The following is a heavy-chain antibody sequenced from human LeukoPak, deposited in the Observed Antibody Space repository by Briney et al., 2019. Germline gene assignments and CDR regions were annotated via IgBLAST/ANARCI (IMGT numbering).Heavy chain of an antibody. CDR1: GGSISSGDYY. CDR2: IYYSGST. CDR3: ARGPRPLKRFLEWLSVSDAFDI. Sequence: SETLSLTCTVSGGSISSGDYYWSWIRQPPGKGLERIGYIYYSGSTYYNPSLKSRVTISVDTSKNQFSLKLSSVTAADTAVYYCARGPRPLKRFLEWLSVSDAFDIWGQGTMVTVSS. V-gene: IGHV4-30-4*08. J-gene: IGHJ3*02. D-gene: IGHD3-3*01.